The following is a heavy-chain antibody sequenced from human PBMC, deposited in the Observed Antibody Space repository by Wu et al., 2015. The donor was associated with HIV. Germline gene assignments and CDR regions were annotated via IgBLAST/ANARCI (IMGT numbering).Heavy chain of an antibody. V-gene: IGHV1-24*01. Sequence: QVQLVQSGAEVKKPGSSVKVSCKASGGTFSSYAISWVRQAPGQGLEWMGGSDPEDGETVYAQKFQGRVTLTEDTSTDTAYMELTRLRSEDTAVYYCATLIRYNLNDKADAFDFWGHGTMVTVSS. D-gene: IGHD1-1*01. J-gene: IGHJ3*01. CDR3: ATLIRYNLNDKADAFDF. CDR1: GGTFSSYA. CDR2: SDPEDGET.